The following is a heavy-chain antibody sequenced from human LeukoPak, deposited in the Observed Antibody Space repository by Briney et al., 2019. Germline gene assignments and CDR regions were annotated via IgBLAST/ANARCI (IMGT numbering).Heavy chain of an antibody. D-gene: IGHD3-22*01. CDR3: ARGRYYYDSSGYGY. V-gene: IGHV3-66*01. Sequence: PGGSLRLSCAAFGFTVSSNYMSWVRQAPGKGLEWVSVIYSGGSTYYADSVKGRFTISRDNSKNTLYLQMNSLRAEDTAVYYCARGRYYYDSSGYGYWGQGTLVTVSS. CDR2: IYSGGST. J-gene: IGHJ4*02. CDR1: GFTVSSNY.